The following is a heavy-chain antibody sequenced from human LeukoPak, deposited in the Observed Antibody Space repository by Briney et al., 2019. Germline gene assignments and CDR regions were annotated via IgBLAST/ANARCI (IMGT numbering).Heavy chain of an antibody. D-gene: IGHD5-18*01. J-gene: IGHJ4*02. Sequence: GGSLRVSCSASGFTFCSYGMHWVRQAPGKGLEYVSAITSTGASTYYADSVKGRFTISRDNSKNTLYLQMSSLRPDDTALYYCVKGERYSYSPPSDDWGQGALVSVSS. CDR3: VKGERYSYSPPSDD. V-gene: IGHV3-64D*06. CDR2: ITSTGAST. CDR1: GFTFCSYG.